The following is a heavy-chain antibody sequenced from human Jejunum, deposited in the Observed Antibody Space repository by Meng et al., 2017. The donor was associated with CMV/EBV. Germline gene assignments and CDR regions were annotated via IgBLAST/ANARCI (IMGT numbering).Heavy chain of an antibody. CDR3: GRGNYYAVDV. Sequence: SCAASGLAFSAYRVHWVHQVAGKGLVWVSHIIGDGTTTTYADSVKGRFTISRDNAKNTLYLQMNSLRVEDTGVYYCGRGNYYAVDVWGQGTTVTVSS. V-gene: IGHV3-74*01. J-gene: IGHJ6*02. CDR1: GLAFSAYR. CDR2: IIGDGTTT.